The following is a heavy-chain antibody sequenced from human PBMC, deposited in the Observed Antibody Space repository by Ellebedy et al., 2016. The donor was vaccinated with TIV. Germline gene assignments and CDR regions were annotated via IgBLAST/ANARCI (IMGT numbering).Heavy chain of an antibody. CDR3: AGHPVDFDF. CDR1: GSSFTDFY. CDR2: TSYSGST. Sequence: GSLRLSXTVSGSSFTDFYWSWIRQPPGGGLEWIGFTSYSGSTNFNPSLKSRVTFSVDMSKRQFSLRLSSVTAADTAVYYCAGHPVDFDFWGQGTLVTVSS. J-gene: IGHJ4*02. V-gene: IGHV4-59*01.